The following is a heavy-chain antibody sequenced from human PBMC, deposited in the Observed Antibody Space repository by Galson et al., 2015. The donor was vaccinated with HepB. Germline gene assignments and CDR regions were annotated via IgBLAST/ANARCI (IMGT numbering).Heavy chain of an antibody. CDR2: IIPILGIA. J-gene: IGHJ4*02. D-gene: IGHD3-16*01. V-gene: IGHV1-69*04. Sequence: SVKVSCKASGGTFSSYAISWVRQAPGQGLEWMGRIIPILGIANYAQKFQGRVTITADKSTSTAYMELSSLRSEDTAVYYCARSGEGGYVDYWGQGTLVTVSS. CDR1: GGTFSSYA. CDR3: ARSGEGGYVDY.